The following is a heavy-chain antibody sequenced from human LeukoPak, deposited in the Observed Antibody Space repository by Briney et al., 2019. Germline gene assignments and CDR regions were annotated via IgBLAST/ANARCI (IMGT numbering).Heavy chain of an antibody. CDR3: SRDRSTSFDY. CDR1: GFTFSSYW. CDR2: INNEGSIT. Sequence: GGSLRLSCAASGFTFSSYWMHWVRQAPGKGLVWVSRINNEGSITSYADSVKGRFTISRDNAKNTLYLQMNSLRAEDTAVYYCSRDRSTSFDYWGQGTLVTVSS. V-gene: IGHV3-74*01. J-gene: IGHJ4*02. D-gene: IGHD1-26*01.